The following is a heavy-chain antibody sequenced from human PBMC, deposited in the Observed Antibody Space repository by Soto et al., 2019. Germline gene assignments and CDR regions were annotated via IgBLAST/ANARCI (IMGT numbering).Heavy chain of an antibody. J-gene: IGHJ6*02. CDR2: IDPSDSYT. V-gene: IGHV5-10-1*01. Sequence: GESLKISCKGSGYSFTSYWISWVRQMPGKGLEWMGRIDPSDSYTNYSPSFQGHVTISADKSISTAYLQWSSLKASDTAMYYWASRSMVRGNGYYGMDVWGQGTTVTVSS. D-gene: IGHD3-10*01. CDR1: GYSFTSYW. CDR3: ASRSMVRGNGYYGMDV.